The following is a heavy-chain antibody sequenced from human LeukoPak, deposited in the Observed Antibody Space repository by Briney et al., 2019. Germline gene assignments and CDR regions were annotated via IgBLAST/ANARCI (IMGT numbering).Heavy chain of an antibody. V-gene: IGHV4-61*02. CDR3: ARDPLFDY. CDR2: IYTSGST. CDR1: GGSISSGSYY. Sequence: PSETLSLTRTVSGGSISSGSYYWSWLRQPAGKGLEWIGRIYTSGSTNYNPSLKSRVTISVDTSKNQFSLKLSSVTAADTAVYYCARDPLFDYWGQGTLVTVSS. J-gene: IGHJ4*02.